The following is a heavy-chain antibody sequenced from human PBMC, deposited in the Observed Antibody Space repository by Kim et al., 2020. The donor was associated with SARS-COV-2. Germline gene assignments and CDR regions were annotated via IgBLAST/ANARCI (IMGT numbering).Heavy chain of an antibody. Sequence: KFRRVVTMTKDTSTSTVYMELSSLRSEDTAVYYCARDGVIAAADTAYFQHWGQGTLVTVSS. V-gene: IGHV1-46*01. J-gene: IGHJ1*01. CDR3: ARDGVIAAADTAYFQH. D-gene: IGHD6-13*01.